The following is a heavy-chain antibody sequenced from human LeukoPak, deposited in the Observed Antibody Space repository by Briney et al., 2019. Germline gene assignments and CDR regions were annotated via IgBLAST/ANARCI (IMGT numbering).Heavy chain of an antibody. J-gene: IGHJ6*02. CDR1: GFTFDDYA. Sequence: GGSLRLSCAASGFTFDDYAMHWVRQAPGKGLEWVSGISWNSGSIGYADSVKGRFTISRDNAKNSLYLQMNSLRAEDTALYYCAEDTDEYSSSWYGMDVWGQGTTVTVSS. CDR3: AEDTDEYSSSWYGMDV. V-gene: IGHV3-9*01. D-gene: IGHD6-13*01. CDR2: ISWNSGSI.